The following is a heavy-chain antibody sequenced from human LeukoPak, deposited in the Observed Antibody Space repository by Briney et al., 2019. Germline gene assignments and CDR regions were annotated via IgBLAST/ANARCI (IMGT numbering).Heavy chain of an antibody. CDR2: ISWNSGSI. CDR1: GFTFDDYA. Sequence: GGSLRLSCAASGFTFDDYAMHWVRQAPGKGLEWVSGISWNSGSIGYADSVKGRFTISRDNAKNSLYLQMNSLRAEDTAVYYCARESIAAAAFDYWGQGTLVTVSS. D-gene: IGHD6-13*01. CDR3: ARESIAAAAFDY. J-gene: IGHJ4*02. V-gene: IGHV3-9*01.